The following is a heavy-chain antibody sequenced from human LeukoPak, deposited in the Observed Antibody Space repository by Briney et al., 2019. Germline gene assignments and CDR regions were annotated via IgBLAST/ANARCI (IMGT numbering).Heavy chain of an antibody. V-gene: IGHV3-48*01. D-gene: IGHD3-3*01. CDR3: ARTYYDFWSGYYSHEGNPFDY. CDR2: ISSSSSTI. CDR1: GFTFINYN. J-gene: IGHJ4*02. Sequence: PGGSLRLSCAASGFTFINYNMNWVRQAPGKGLEWVSDISSSSSTIYYADSVKGRFTISRDNAKNSLYLEMNRLRAEDTAVYYCARTYYDFWSGYYSHEGNPFDYWGQGTLVTVSS.